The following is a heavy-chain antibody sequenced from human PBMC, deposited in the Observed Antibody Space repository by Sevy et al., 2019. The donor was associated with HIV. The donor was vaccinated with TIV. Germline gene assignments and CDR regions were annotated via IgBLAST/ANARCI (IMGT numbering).Heavy chain of an antibody. Sequence: GGSLRLSCAASEFIFISYAMSWVRQPPGKGLEWVSSISGSGGSTYYADSVKGRFTVSRDNSKNMLYLQMNSLRAEDTAVYYCAKEELSGFYWGQGTLVTVSS. J-gene: IGHJ4*02. CDR3: AKEELSGFY. CDR2: ISGSGGST. V-gene: IGHV3-23*01. D-gene: IGHD6-19*01. CDR1: EFIFISYA.